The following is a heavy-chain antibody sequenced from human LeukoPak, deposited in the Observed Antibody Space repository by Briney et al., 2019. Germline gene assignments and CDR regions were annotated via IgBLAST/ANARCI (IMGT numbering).Heavy chain of an antibody. CDR2: ISDIGSI. D-gene: IGHD2-15*01. CDR3: AGQSCSGGSCYPRPYWYFDL. J-gene: IGHJ2*01. CDR1: GGSISSYY. V-gene: IGHV4-59*08. Sequence: SETLSLTCTVSGGSISSYYWSWIRQPPGKGLEWIAYISDIGSINYNPSLKSRVTISLDTSKNQFSLKLSSVTAADTAVYYCAGQSCSGGSCYPRPYWYFDLWGRGTLVTVSS.